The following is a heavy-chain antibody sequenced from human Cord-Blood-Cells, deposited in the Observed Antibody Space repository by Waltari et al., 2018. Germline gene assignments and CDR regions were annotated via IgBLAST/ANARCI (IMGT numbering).Heavy chain of an antibody. CDR3: AREETTRGFDY. CDR1: GFTFSSYA. D-gene: IGHD4-17*01. J-gene: IGHJ4*02. CDR2: ISYDGSNK. V-gene: IGHV3-30-3*01. Sequence: QVQLVESGGGVVQPGRSLRLSCAASGFTFSSYAMPWVRQAPGKGLEWVAVISYDGSNKYYADSVKGRFNISRDNSKNTLYLQMNSLRAEDTAVYYCAREETTRGFDYWGQGTLVTVSS.